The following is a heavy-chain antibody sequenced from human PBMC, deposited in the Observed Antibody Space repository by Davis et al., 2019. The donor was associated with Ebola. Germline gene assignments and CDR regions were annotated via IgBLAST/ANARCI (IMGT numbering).Heavy chain of an antibody. J-gene: IGHJ4*02. D-gene: IGHD4-11*01. Sequence: PGGSLRLSCAASGFTFSGHWMTWVRQAPGKGLEWVANINQDGSEKNYVDSVKGRFTISIDNAKSSLYVYMNSLRGDDTAVYYCARHHYMRIDYWGQGSVVTVSS. CDR3: ARHHYMRIDY. CDR2: INQDGSEK. CDR1: GFTFSGHW. V-gene: IGHV3-7*03.